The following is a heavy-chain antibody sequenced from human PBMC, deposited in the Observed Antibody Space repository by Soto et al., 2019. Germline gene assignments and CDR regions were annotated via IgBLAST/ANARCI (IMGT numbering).Heavy chain of an antibody. J-gene: IGHJ4*02. V-gene: IGHV3-73*01. CDR1: GFTFSGSA. CDR3: TRLIYSGSGRGDTNDY. Sequence: EVQLVESGGGLVQPGGSLKLSCAASGFTFSGSAMHWVRPASGRGLEWVGRIRTKTNSYATTYAASVKGRFTISSDDSKNTAYLQMNSVKTEDTAVYYCTRLIYSGSGRGDTNDYWAQGTLVTFSS. D-gene: IGHD3-10*01. CDR2: IRTKTNSYAT.